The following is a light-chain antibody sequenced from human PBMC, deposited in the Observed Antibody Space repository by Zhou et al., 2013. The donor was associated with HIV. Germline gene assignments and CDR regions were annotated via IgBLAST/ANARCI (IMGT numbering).Light chain of an antibody. J-gene: IGKJ4*01. CDR3: QQSYSTPP. V-gene: IGKV1-39*01. CDR1: QSISRY. Sequence: DIQMTQSPSSLSASVGDRVTITCRASQSISRYLNWYQQKPGKAPKLLIYAASSLQSGVPSRFSGSGSGTDFTLTISSLQPEDFATYYCQQSYSTPPFGGGTKVEIK. CDR2: AAS.